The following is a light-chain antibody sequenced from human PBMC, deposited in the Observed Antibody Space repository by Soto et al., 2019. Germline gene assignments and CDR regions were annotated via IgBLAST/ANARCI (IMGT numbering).Light chain of an antibody. J-gene: IGKJ2*01. CDR1: QSISSSY. Sequence: EIVLTQSPGTLSLSPGERATLSCRASQSISSSYLAWYQQKPGQAPRLLIYAASSSATGIPDRFSGSGSGTDFTLTISRLEPEDFAVYYCQQYGISSYTFGQGTQLEIK. CDR3: QQYGISSYT. CDR2: AAS. V-gene: IGKV3-20*01.